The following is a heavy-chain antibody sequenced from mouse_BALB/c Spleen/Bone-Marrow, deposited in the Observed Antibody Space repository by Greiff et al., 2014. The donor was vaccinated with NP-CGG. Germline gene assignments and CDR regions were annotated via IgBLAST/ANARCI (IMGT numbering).Heavy chain of an antibody. D-gene: IGHD1-1*01. CDR3: NYYGNTFDY. J-gene: IGHJ2*01. V-gene: IGHV1S53*02. Sequence: VQLQQSDAELVTPGASVKISCKASGYTFTDHAIHWVKQKPEQGLEWIGYISPGTGSIKYNEKFKDKVTLTADKSSSTAYMQLNSLTSEDSTVYFCNYYGNTFDYWGQGTTLTVSS. CDR1: GYTFTDHA. CDR2: ISPGTGSI.